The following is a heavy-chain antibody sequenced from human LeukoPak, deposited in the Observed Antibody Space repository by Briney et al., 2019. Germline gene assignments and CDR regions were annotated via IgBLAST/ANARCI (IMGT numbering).Heavy chain of an antibody. D-gene: IGHD2-2*01. J-gene: IGHJ5*02. CDR1: GYTFTSYD. CDR3: ARAVRYCSSTSCTNWFDP. CDR2: MNPNSGNT. V-gene: IGHV1-8*01. Sequence: ASVKVSCKASGYTFTSYDINWVRQATGQGLEWMGWMNPNSGNTGYAQKFQGRVTMTRNTSISTAYMELSSLRSEDTAVYYCARAVRYCSSTSCTNWFDPWGQGTLVTASS.